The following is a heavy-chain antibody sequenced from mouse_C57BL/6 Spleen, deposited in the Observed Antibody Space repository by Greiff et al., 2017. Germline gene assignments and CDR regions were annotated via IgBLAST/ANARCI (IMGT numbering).Heavy chain of an antibody. Sequence: VQLQQPGAELVRPGSSVKLSCKASGYTFTSYWMHWVKQRPIQGLEWIGNIDPSDSETHYNQKFKDKATLTVDKSSSTAYMQLSSLTSEDSAVYYGARVRYYGSNSYFDVWGTGTTVTVSS. J-gene: IGHJ1*03. CDR2: IDPSDSET. D-gene: IGHD1-1*01. V-gene: IGHV1-52*01. CDR1: GYTFTSYW. CDR3: ARVRYYGSNSYFDV.